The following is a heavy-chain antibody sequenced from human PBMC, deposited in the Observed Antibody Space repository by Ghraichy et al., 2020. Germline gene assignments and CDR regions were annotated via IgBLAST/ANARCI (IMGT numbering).Heavy chain of an antibody. Sequence: GGSLRLSCAASGFTFSSYAMSWVRQAPGKGPEWVSAISDSGDRTYYADSVKGRFTISRDNSKNMVYVQMNSLRSEDTAVYYCTREYCGDKCPNYFDYWGQGTLVTVSS. CDR2: ISDSGDRT. CDR3: TREYCGDKCPNYFDY. CDR1: GFTFSSYA. J-gene: IGHJ4*02. V-gene: IGHV3-23*01. D-gene: IGHD2-21*01.